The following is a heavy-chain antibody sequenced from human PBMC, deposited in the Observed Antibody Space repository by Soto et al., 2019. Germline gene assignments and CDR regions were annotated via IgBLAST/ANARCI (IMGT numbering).Heavy chain of an antibody. D-gene: IGHD5-12*01. J-gene: IGHJ6*02. CDR1: GYSFTRYW. CDR2: IDPSDSYT. V-gene: IGHV5-10-1*01. Sequence: GESLKISCKGSGYSFTRYWISWVRQMPGKGLEWMGRIDPSDSYTNYSPSFQGHVTISADKSISTAYLQWSSLKASDTAMYYCARPPYSGYDSVSGMDVWGQGTTVTVSS. CDR3: ARPPYSGYDSVSGMDV.